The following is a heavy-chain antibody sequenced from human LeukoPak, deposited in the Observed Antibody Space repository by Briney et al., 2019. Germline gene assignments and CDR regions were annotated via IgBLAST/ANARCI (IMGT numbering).Heavy chain of an antibody. V-gene: IGHV1-18*01. J-gene: IGHJ3*02. CDR3: ARVPRSGSFHVRGAFDI. Sequence: ASVKVSCKASGYIFPSYGITWVRQAPGQGLEWMGWISAYNGNTNYAQKLQGRVTMTTDISTSTASMELRSLRSDDTAVYYCARVPRSGSFHVRGAFDIWGQGTMVTVSS. CDR2: ISAYNGNT. D-gene: IGHD1-26*01. CDR1: GYIFPSYG.